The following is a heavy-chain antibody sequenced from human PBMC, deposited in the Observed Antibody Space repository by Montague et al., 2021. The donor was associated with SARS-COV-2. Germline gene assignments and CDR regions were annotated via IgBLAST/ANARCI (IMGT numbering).Heavy chain of an antibody. CDR2: IYYSGST. V-gene: IGHV4-31*03. CDR1: SGSINSGGFY. D-gene: IGHD3-22*01. J-gene: IGHJ3*01. Sequence: TLSLTCSVSSGSINSGGFYWSWIRQPPGKGLEWIGYIYYSGSTYYXPSLESRLTISVDTSKNQFSLTLIPATAADTAIYYCARTSDPSNFDSTGYYGAFDVWGQGTTVIVSS. CDR3: ARTSDPSNFDSTGYYGAFDV.